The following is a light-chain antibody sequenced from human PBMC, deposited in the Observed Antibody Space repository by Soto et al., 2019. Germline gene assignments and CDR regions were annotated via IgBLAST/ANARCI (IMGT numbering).Light chain of an antibody. Sequence: DIQMTQSPSTLSASVGDRVIITCRASQSIGDNLAWYQQKPGKAPKVLIYDASNLRSGVPSRFSGSGSGTEFTLTISSLQTDDFATYYCQQYQVYWTFGQGTRVEMK. CDR3: QQYQVYWT. CDR1: QSIGDN. V-gene: IGKV1-5*01. J-gene: IGKJ1*01. CDR2: DAS.